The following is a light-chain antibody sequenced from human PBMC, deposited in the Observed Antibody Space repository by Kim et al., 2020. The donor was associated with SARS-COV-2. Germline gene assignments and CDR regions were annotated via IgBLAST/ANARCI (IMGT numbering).Light chain of an antibody. Sequence: DIQLTQSPSFLSASVGDRVTITCRDSQGISSYLAWYQQKPGKAPKLLIHGASTLQSGVPSRFSGSGSGTEFTLTISSLQPEDFAIYYCHQFNSYPYTFGQGTKLEI. CDR2: GAS. J-gene: IGKJ2*01. CDR3: HQFNSYPYT. CDR1: QGISSY. V-gene: IGKV1-9*01.